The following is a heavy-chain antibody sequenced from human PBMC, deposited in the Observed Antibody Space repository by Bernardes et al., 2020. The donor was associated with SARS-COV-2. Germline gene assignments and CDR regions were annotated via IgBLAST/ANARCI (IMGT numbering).Heavy chain of an antibody. CDR2: VNSAGTT. CDR3: ARVVSGPHVGADAFAV. Sequence: GGSLRLSCAASGFTFSNYAMSWFRQTPGKGLEWISAVNSAGTTYYADSVRGRFTAARDNSKNTLYLQMSSLRSEDTAVYYFARVVSGPHVGADAFAVWGRGTTVTVSS. CDR1: GFTFSNYA. J-gene: IGHJ3*01. V-gene: IGHV3-23*01. D-gene: IGHD2-21*02.